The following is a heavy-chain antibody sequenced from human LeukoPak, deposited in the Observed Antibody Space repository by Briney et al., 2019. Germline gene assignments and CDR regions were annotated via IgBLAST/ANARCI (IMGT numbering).Heavy chain of an antibody. V-gene: IGHV1-18*01. J-gene: IGHJ6*02. CDR3: ARDSGGSYYYYYGMDV. D-gene: IGHD1-26*01. CDR1: GYTFTSYG. Sequence: ASVKVSCKASGYTFTSYGISWVRQAPGQGLEWMGWISAYNGNTNYAQKLQGRVTMTTDTSTSTAYMELRSLRSDDTAAYYCARDSGGSYYYYYGMDVWGQGTTVTVSS. CDR2: ISAYNGNT.